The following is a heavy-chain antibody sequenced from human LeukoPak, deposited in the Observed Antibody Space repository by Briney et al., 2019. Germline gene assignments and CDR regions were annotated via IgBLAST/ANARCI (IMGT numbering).Heavy chain of an antibody. J-gene: IGHJ6*02. CDR3: ARGRRSGIAAAYYYYGMDV. V-gene: IGHV1-18*01. CDR2: ISAYNGNT. Sequence: ASVKVSCKASGYTFTSYGISWVRQAPGQGLEWMGWISAYNGNTNYAQKLQGRVTMTTDTSTSTAYMELRSLRSDDTAVYYCARGRRSGIAAAYYYYGMDVWGQGTTVTVSS. D-gene: IGHD6-13*01. CDR1: GYTFTSYG.